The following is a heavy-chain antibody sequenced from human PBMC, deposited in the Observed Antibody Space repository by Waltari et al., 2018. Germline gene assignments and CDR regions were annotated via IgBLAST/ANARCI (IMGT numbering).Heavy chain of an antibody. Sequence: QVQLVQSGAEVKKPGSSVKVSCKASGGTFSSYAISWVRQPTGQGLEWMGGIIPIYGTASYEQKFQGRVTMTADESTSTAYMELSSLRSEDTAVYYCAGYYYGSGSSQTDYWGQGTLVTVSS. D-gene: IGHD3-10*01. J-gene: IGHJ4*02. CDR1: GGTFSSYA. CDR3: AGYYYGSGSSQTDY. CDR2: IIPIYGTA. V-gene: IGHV1-69*01.